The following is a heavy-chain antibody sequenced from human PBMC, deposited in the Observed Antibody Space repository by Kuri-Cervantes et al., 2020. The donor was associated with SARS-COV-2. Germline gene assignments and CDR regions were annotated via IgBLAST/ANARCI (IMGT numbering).Heavy chain of an antibody. D-gene: IGHD1-7*01. J-gene: IGHJ4*02. CDR3: ARGTGTKPGLGYFDS. CDR2: ITPLFGAT. Sequence: SVKVSCKGSGGTFNNYGINFVRQVPGQGLEWVGGITPLFGATDNAQKFKGRVTFTADKSTNTAYMELGSLKSDDTAVYYCARGTGTKPGLGYFDSWGQGTLVTVSS. CDR1: GGTFNNYG. V-gene: IGHV1-69*06.